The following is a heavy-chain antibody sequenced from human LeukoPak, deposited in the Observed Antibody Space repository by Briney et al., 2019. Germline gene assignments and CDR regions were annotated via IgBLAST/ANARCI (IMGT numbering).Heavy chain of an antibody. CDR2: ISSSGSTI. CDR3: ARDYYGSGSYYYYYYYMDA. D-gene: IGHD3-10*01. Sequence: PGGSLRLSCAASGFTFSDYYMSWIRQAPGKGLEWVSYISSSGSTIYYADSVKGRFTISRDNAKNSLYLQMNSLRAEDTAVYYCARDYYGSGSYYYYYYYMDAWGKGTTVTISS. J-gene: IGHJ6*03. CDR1: GFTFSDYY. V-gene: IGHV3-11*01.